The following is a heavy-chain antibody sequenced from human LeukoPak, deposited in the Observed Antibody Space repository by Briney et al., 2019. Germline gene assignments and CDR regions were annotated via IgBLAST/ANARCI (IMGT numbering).Heavy chain of an antibody. D-gene: IGHD1-1*01. CDR1: GFTFSNYA. V-gene: IGHV3-21*01. CDR3: ARDGNGNGDAFDI. CDR2: ISSSSSYI. J-gene: IGHJ3*02. Sequence: GGSLRPSCAASGFTFSNYAMRWVRQAPGKGLEWVSSISSSSSYIYYADSVKGRFTISRDNAKNSLYLQMNSLRAEDTAVYYCARDGNGNGDAFDIWGQGTMVTVSS.